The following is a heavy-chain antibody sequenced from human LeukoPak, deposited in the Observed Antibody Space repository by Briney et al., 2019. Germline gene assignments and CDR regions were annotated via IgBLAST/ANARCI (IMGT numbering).Heavy chain of an antibody. D-gene: IGHD3-22*01. CDR2: IYHSGGT. Sequence: PSETLSLTCTVSGGSITSSYWSWIRQPPGKALEWIGYIYHSGGTTYTPSLKRRVTISVDTLQNQISLRLRAVTAADTAMYYCARTYYHDSSGYYFDYWGQGTLVTVSS. CDR3: ARTYYHDSSGYYFDY. J-gene: IGHJ4*02. CDR1: GGSITSSY. V-gene: IGHV4-59*01.